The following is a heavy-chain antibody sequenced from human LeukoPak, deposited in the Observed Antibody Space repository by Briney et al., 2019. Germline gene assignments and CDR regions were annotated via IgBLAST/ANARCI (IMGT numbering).Heavy chain of an antibody. CDR1: GINLSSYW. J-gene: IGHJ4*02. CDR2: ISGTGGNT. CDR3: AKRGHYDPSVLRAPFDY. Sequence: GGSLRLSCEASGINLSSYWMHWVRQAPGKGLEWVSAISGTGGNTHYADSVKGRFTISRDNSQNTVYLQMNSLRAEDTALYYCAKRGHYDPSVLRAPFDYWGQGTLVTVSS. V-gene: IGHV3-23*01. D-gene: IGHD3-22*01.